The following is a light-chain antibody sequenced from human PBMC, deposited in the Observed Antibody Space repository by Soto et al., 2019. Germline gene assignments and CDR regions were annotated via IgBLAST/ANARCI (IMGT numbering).Light chain of an antibody. CDR1: QSVSSN. J-gene: IGKJ5*01. Sequence: EIVMTQSPGTLSVSPGERVIFSCRASQSVSSNLAWYKQKRGQTPRLLIYGASTRATGIPDRFSGSGSGTEFTLTISSLKSDDFAVYHCQQYNNWPPTFGQGTRLEI. CDR2: GAS. V-gene: IGKV3-15*01. CDR3: QQYNNWPPT.